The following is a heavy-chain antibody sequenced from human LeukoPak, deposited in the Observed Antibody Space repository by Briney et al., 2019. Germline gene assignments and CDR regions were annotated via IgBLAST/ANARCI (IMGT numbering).Heavy chain of an antibody. V-gene: IGHV3-23*01. CDR2: ISGSGGST. D-gene: IGHD4-23*01. CDR3: ANSGGNLYGGNELGLDY. J-gene: IGHJ4*02. Sequence: GGSLRLSCAASGFTFSSYAMSWVRQAPGKGLEWVSAISGSGGSTYYADSVKGRFTISRDNSKNTLYLQMNSLRAEDTAVYYCANSGGNLYGGNELGLDYWGQGTLVTVSS. CDR1: GFTFSSYA.